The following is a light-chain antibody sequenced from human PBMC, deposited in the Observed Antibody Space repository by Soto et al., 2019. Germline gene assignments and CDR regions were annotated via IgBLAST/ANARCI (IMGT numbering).Light chain of an antibody. CDR3: QQYNNWPPVWT. CDR1: QSVSSY. CDR2: GAS. Sequence: EIVMTQSPATLSVSPGERATLSCRASQSVSSYLAWYQQKPGQAPRLLIYGASTRATGIPARFSGSGSGTEFPLTFTSLQSEDYAVYYYQQYNNWPPVWTFGQGTKVEIK. V-gene: IGKV3-15*01. J-gene: IGKJ1*01.